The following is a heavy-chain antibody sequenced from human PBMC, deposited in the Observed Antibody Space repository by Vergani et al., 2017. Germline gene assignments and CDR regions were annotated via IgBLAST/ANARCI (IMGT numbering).Heavy chain of an antibody. CDR2: ISYDGSNK. CDR1: GFTFSSYA. J-gene: IGHJ4*02. CDR3: ASEDYYDSSLY. D-gene: IGHD3-22*01. Sequence: QVQLVESGGGVAQPGRSLRLSCAASGFTFSSYAMHWVRQAPGKGLEWVAVISYDGSNKYYADSVKGRFTISRDNSKNTLYLQMNSLRAEDTAVYYCASEDYYDSSLYWGQGTLVTVSS. V-gene: IGHV3-30*04.